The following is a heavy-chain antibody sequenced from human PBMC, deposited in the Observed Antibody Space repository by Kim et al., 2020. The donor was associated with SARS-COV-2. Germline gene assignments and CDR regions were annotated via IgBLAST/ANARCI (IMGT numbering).Heavy chain of an antibody. D-gene: IGHD6-19*01. CDR1: GYSFNDFY. CDR2: INPNSGGI. Sequence: ASVKVSCKASGYSFNDFYIHWMRQAPGQGLEWMGWINPNSGGINYAQKFQGRVTMTRDTSISTVYMELSSLRSDDTALYYCARDQWRHRSGCMDVWGQGT. CDR3: ARDQWRHRSGCMDV. J-gene: IGHJ6*02. V-gene: IGHV1-2*02.